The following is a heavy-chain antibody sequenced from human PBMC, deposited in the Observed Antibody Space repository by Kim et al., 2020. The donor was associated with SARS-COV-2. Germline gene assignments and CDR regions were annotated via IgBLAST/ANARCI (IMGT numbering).Heavy chain of an antibody. V-gene: IGHV3-48*02. CDR2: ISSSSSTI. CDR1: GFTFSSYS. D-gene: IGHD4-17*01. CDR3: ARDLGREDYGDYGFDY. Sequence: GGSLRLSCAASGFTFSSYSMNWVRQAPGKGLEWVSYISSSSSTIYYADSVKGRFTISRDNAKNSLYLQMNSLRDEDTAVYYCARDLGREDYGDYGFDYWGQGTLVTVSS. J-gene: IGHJ4*02.